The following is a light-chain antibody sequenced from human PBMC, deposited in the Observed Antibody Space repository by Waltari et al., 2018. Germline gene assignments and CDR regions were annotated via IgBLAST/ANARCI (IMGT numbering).Light chain of an antibody. CDR3: QQLYDYPLT. Sequence: DIQLTQSPSFLFASVGDRVTSTCRASQGISTSLAWYQQRPGRVPELLMYSASTLQTGVPSRFSGSGSGTYFTLTISSLQPEDFATYYCQQLYDYPLTFGGGSKV. CDR2: SAS. V-gene: IGKV1-9*01. J-gene: IGKJ4*01. CDR1: QGISTS.